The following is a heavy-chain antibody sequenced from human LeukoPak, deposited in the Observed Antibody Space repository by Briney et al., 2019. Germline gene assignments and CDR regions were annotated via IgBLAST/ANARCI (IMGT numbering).Heavy chain of an antibody. Sequence: SGGSLRLSCAASGFTFSSYWMHWVRQAPGKGLVWVSRINSDGTTSYADSVKGRFTISRGNVKNTLYLQMNSLRAEDTAVYYCARDPIIIVPAALDYWGQGTLVTVSS. CDR1: GFTFSSYW. CDR3: ARDPIIIVPAALDY. D-gene: IGHD2-2*01. J-gene: IGHJ4*02. CDR2: INSDGTT. V-gene: IGHV3-74*01.